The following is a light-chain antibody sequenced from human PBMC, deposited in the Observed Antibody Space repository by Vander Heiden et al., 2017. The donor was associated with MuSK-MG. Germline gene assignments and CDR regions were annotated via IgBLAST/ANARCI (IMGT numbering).Light chain of an antibody. CDR1: QSISNY. J-gene: IGKJ2*01. CDR2: GAS. V-gene: IGKV1-39*01. CDR3: QQSYTTPST. Sequence: DIQMTQSPSSLSASVGDRVTITCRSSQSISNYLSWFHQQPGKAPKLLIHGASTLQSGVPSRFSGFGSGTYVTLTSNSLQPDDFSTYYCQQSYTTPSTFGQGTHLEVK.